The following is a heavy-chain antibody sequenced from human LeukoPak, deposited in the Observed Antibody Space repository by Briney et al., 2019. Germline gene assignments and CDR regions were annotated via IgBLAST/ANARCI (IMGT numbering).Heavy chain of an antibody. V-gene: IGHV4-59*08. D-gene: IGHD3-22*01. CDR2: IYYSGST. CDR3: ARHRYDSSGYYSFDY. Sequence: SETLSLTCTVSGGSISSYYWSWIRQPPGKGLEWIGYIYYSGSTKYNPSLKSRVTISVDTSKNQFSLKLSSVTAADTAVYYCARHRYDSSGYYSFDYWGQGTPVTVSS. J-gene: IGHJ4*02. CDR1: GGSISSYY.